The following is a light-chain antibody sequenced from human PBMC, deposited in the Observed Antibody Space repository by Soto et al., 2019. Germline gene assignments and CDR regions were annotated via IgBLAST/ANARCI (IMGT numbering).Light chain of an antibody. CDR3: QQYGGSPPIT. J-gene: IGKJ5*01. CDR2: GAS. V-gene: IGKV3-20*01. Sequence: EIVLTQSPGTLSLSPGERCILSCRASQSVGSLLAWYQHDPGQAPRLXXYGASRRAAGIPDRFSGSASGTDFSLTISRVDPEDFAVYYGQQYGGSPPITFGQGTRLEIK. CDR1: QSVGSL.